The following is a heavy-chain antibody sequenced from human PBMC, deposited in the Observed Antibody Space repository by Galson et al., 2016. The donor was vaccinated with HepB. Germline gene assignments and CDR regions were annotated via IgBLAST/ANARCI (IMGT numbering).Heavy chain of an antibody. D-gene: IGHD5-12*01. CDR3: AKDLPGYSGYDWDY. V-gene: IGHV3-23*01. J-gene: IGHJ4*02. CDR1: GFTFSAYA. CDR2: ISDSGGNS. Sequence: SLRLSCATSGFTFSAYAMTWVRQAPGKGLEWVSLISDSGGNSYYADSVKGRFTISRDNSRNTLYLQMNSLRVEDTAVYYCAKDLPGYSGYDWDYWGQGTLVTVSS.